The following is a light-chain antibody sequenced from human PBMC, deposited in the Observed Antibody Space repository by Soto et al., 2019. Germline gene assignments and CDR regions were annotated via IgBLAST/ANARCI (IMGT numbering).Light chain of an antibody. Sequence: EIVLPQSRGTLSFSPLEIPTLPCRASPSVSGANLAWYQQKPGQAPRLLIYDASHRATGIPVRFSGSGSESDFTLTISSLEPEDFAVYYCQQRSYPITFGQGTRLENK. CDR1: PSVSGAN. J-gene: IGKJ5*01. CDR3: QQRSYPIT. V-gene: IGKV3-11*01. CDR2: DAS.